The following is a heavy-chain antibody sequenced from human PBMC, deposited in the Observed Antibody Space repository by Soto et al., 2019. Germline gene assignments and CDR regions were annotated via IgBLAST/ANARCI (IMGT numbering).Heavy chain of an antibody. J-gene: IGHJ4*02. CDR2: MQPSSGRT. D-gene: IGHD1-26*01. CDR1: GYSFTSLD. Sequence: GASVKVSCKASGYSFTSLDINWVRQTTGQGLEWMGWMQPSSGRTGYAQKFQGRVTMTRDTSINTAYMELSSLTSDDTAFYYCARGVTAGVDYWGQGALVTVSS. V-gene: IGHV1-8*01. CDR3: ARGVTAGVDY.